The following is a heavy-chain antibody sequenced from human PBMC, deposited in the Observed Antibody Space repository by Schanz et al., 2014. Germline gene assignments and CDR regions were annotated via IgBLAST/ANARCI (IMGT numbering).Heavy chain of an antibody. CDR1: GFTLSSYA. V-gene: IGHV3-30-3*01. CDR2: ISYDGRNK. Sequence: EQLLQSGGGLVQPGGSLRLSCAAYGFTLSSYAMHWVRQAPGKGLEWVAVISYDGRNKYYSDSVKGRFTISRDNSKNTLYLHMNTLRSEDTAVYYCAREEGWGIAAAGPKHYYYGMDVWGQGTTVTVSS. D-gene: IGHD6-13*01. J-gene: IGHJ6*02. CDR3: AREEGWGIAAAGPKHYYYGMDV.